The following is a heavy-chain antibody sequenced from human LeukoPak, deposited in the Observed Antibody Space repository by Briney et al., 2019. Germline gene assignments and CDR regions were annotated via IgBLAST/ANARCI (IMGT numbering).Heavy chain of an antibody. CDR1: GLTFSSYS. J-gene: IGHJ5*02. Sequence: GASLRLSCGASGLTFSSYSMNWVRQPPGKGLEWVSYISSDSGTIYQADSVKGRFTISRDNAKNSLYLQMNSLRAEDTAVYHCARAAQPGFDPWGQGTLVIVSS. CDR3: ARAAQPGFDP. CDR2: ISSDSGTI. V-gene: IGHV3-48*01. D-gene: IGHD1-14*01.